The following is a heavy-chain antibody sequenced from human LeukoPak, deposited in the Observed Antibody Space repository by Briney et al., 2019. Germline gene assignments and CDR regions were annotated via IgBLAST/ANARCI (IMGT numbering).Heavy chain of an antibody. V-gene: IGHV1-69*05. CDR3: TTNLGPGIAVAGNPSPLDAFDI. CDR2: IIPIFGTA. J-gene: IGHJ3*02. Sequence: SVKVSCKASGGTFSSYAISWVRQAPGQGLEWMGGIIPIFGTANYAQKFQGRVTITTDESTSTAYMELSSLRSEDTAVYYCTTNLGPGIAVAGNPSPLDAFDIWGQGTMLTVSS. CDR1: GGTFSSYA. D-gene: IGHD6-19*01.